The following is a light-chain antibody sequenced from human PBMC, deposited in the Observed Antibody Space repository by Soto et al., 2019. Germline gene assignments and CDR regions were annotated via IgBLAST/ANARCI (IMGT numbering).Light chain of an antibody. CDR3: QQYNNWPYT. Sequence: EIVLTQSPDTLSLSPGERATLSCRASQSISSYLAWYQQKPGQAPRLLIYDASARATGIPARFSGSGSGTDFTLTISSLQSEDFAVYYCQQYNNWPYTLGQGTKVDIK. V-gene: IGKV3-15*01. CDR1: QSISSY. CDR2: DAS. J-gene: IGKJ2*01.